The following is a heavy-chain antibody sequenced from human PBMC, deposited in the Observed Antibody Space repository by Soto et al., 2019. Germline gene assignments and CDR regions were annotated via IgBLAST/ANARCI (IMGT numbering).Heavy chain of an antibody. CDR1: GFTFNSHW. D-gene: IGHD1-1*01. CDR3: ARDNNWSYDY. J-gene: IGHJ4*02. CDR2: ISPDGSST. V-gene: IGHV3-74*01. Sequence: PGGSLRLSCAASGFTFNSHWMHWVRQVPGKGLVWVSHISPDGSSTRDADSVQGRFIISRDNARNTLYLQMNSLRAEDTAVYYCARDNNWSYDYWGQGILVTVSS.